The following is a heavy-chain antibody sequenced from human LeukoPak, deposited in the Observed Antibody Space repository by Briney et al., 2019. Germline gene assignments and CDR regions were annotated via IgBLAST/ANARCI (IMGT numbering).Heavy chain of an antibody. CDR3: ATAINNVSGPLYYFDY. CDR2: ISGNTGST. V-gene: IGHV3-23*01. D-gene: IGHD6-19*01. Sequence: PGGSLRLSCGASGFTFSSYAMSWIRQAPGKGLEGVSGISGNTGSTYYADSVKGRFTIPRDNTKNTLYLQMNSLRAEDTAIYYCATAINNVSGPLYYFDYWGQGTLVTVSS. CDR1: GFTFSSYA. J-gene: IGHJ4*02.